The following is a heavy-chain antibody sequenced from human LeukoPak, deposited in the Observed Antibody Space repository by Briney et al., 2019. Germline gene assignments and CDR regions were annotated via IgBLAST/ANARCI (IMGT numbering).Heavy chain of an antibody. V-gene: IGHV3-11*01. CDR3: ARDGGNSGYYYYGMDV. CDR2: ISNSGITT. J-gene: IGHJ6*02. D-gene: IGHD4-23*01. Sequence: GGSLRLSCAASGFSFSDYYMSWIRQAPGKGLEWLSYISNSGITTYYADSVKGRFTISRDSAKNSLYLQMNSLRAEDTAVYYCARDGGNSGYYYYGMDVWGQGTTVTVSS. CDR1: GFSFSDYY.